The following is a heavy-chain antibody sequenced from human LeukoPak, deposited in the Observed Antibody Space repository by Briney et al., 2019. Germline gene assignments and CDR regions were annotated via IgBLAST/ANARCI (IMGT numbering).Heavy chain of an antibody. J-gene: IGHJ5*02. D-gene: IGHD6-6*01. V-gene: IGHV1-46*01. CDR3: ARDGSSSGWFDP. Sequence: PGGSLRLSCAASGYTFTSYYIHWVRQAPGQGLEWMGIINPSGGSTIYAQKFQGRVTMTRDMSTSTVYMELSSLRSEDTAVYHCARDGSSSGWFDPWGQGTLVTVSS. CDR2: INPSGGST. CDR1: GYTFTSYY.